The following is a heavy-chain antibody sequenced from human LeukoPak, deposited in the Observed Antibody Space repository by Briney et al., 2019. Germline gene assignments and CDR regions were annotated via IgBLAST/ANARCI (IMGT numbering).Heavy chain of an antibody. Sequence: GGSLRLSCAASGFTFSSYEMNWVRQAPGKGLEWVSSISSSSSYIYYADSVKGRFTISRDNAKNSLYLQMNSLRAEDTAVYYCARADLDTAMIDYWGQGTLVTVSS. D-gene: IGHD5-18*01. CDR1: GFTFSSYE. J-gene: IGHJ4*02. CDR3: ARADLDTAMIDY. CDR2: ISSSSSYI. V-gene: IGHV3-21*01.